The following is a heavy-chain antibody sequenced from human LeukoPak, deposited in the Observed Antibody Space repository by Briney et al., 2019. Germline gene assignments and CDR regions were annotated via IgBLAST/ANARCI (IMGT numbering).Heavy chain of an antibody. CDR3: ARLVGDSSGYTDAFDI. V-gene: IGHV4-34*01. CDR1: GGSFSGYY. D-gene: IGHD3-22*01. CDR2: INHSGST. Sequence: KPSETLSLTCAVYGGSFSGYYWSWIRQPPGKELEWIGQINHSGSTNYNPSLKSRVTIPVDTSKNQFSLKLSSVTAADTAVYYCARLVGDSSGYTDAFDIWGQGTMVTVSS. J-gene: IGHJ3*02.